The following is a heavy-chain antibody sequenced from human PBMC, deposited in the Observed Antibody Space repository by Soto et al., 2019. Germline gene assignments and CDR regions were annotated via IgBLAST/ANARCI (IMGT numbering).Heavy chain of an antibody. J-gene: IGHJ6*02. CDR1: GGTFSSYA. V-gene: IGHV1-69*13. D-gene: IGHD4-17*01. CDR2: IIPIFGTA. CDR3: ARDGRTNYGMDV. Sequence: SVKVSCKASGGTFSSYAISWVRQAPGQGLEWMGGIIPIFGTANYAQKFQGRVTITAGESTSTAYMELSSLRSEDTAVYYCARDGRTNYGMDVWGQGTAVTVSS.